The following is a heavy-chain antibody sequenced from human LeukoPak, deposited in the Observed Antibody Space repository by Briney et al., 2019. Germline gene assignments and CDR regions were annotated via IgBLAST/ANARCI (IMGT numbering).Heavy chain of an antibody. V-gene: IGHV3-23*01. CDR3: ARDRDGTGNYPLDY. CDR1: GFIFSGYA. CDR2: ISGSGGNT. Sequence: GSLRLSCAASGFIFSGYALNWVRQAPGKGLQCVSGISGSGGNTYYADSVKGRFTISRDNSKNTLYLQMNSLRADDTAVYYCARDRDGTGNYPLDYWGQGTLVIVSS. J-gene: IGHJ4*02. D-gene: IGHD3-10*01.